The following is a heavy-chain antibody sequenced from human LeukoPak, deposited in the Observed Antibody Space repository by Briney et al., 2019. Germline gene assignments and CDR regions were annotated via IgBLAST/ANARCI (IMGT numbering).Heavy chain of an antibody. CDR1: GFTFSSYT. CDR3: ARGPYNGSYYFFDY. V-gene: IGHV3-48*02. Sequence: PGGSLRLSCAASGFTFSSYTMNWVRQAPGKGLEWVSYINSASTTIYYADSVKGRLTISRDNAKNSLYLQMNSLKDEYTAVYYCARGPYNGSYYFFDYWGQGALVTVSS. CDR2: INSASTTI. D-gene: IGHD1-26*01. J-gene: IGHJ4*02.